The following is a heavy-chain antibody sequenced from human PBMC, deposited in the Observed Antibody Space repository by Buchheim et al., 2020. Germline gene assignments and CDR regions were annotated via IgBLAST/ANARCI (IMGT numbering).Heavy chain of an antibody. CDR1: GGSISSSSYY. J-gene: IGHJ4*02. CDR2: IYYRGNT. V-gene: IGHV4-39*07. Sequence: QLQLQESGPGLVKPSETLSLTCTVSGGSISSSSYYWGWIRQPPGKGLEWIGTIYYRGNTYHNPSLTSRVTISVDTSKNQFFLRLSSVTAADTAVYYCASPVGQYYFDYWGQGTL. D-gene: IGHD4-23*01. CDR3: ASPVGQYYFDY.